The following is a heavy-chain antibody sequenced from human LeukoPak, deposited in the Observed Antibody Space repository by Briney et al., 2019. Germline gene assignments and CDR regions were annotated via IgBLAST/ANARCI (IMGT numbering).Heavy chain of an antibody. Sequence: PGGSLRLSCAASGFTFSSYGMTWVRQAPGKGLEWVAALSGSGGRIYYADSVKGRFTISRDNSKNTLYLQMSRLRTDDTAVYYCAKGGYYDSSDYWGQGTLVTVSS. CDR1: GFTFSSYG. J-gene: IGHJ4*02. V-gene: IGHV3-23*01. D-gene: IGHD3-22*01. CDR3: AKGGYYDSSDY. CDR2: LSGSGGRI.